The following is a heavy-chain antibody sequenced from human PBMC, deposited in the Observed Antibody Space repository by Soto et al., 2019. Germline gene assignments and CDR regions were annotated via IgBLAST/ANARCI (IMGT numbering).Heavy chain of an antibody. V-gene: IGHV3-15*01. CDR1: GFTFSDAW. CDR3: TTDYYFGSGSGDY. J-gene: IGHJ4*02. CDR2: IISRTDGGTA. D-gene: IGHD3-10*01. Sequence: EVQLVESGGGLVKPGGSLRLSCAASGFTFSDAWMTWVRQTPGKGLEWVGRIISRTDGGTADYAAPVKGRFTISRDDSQNMLYLQMNSLKTDDTGLYYCTTDYYFGSGSGDYWGQGALVTVSS.